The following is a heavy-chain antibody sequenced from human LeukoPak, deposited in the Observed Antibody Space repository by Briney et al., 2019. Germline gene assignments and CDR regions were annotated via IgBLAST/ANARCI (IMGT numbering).Heavy chain of an antibody. J-gene: IGHJ4*02. CDR1: GFTFSSYW. CDR3: ARDEVGVGATHDY. V-gene: IGHV3-74*01. D-gene: IGHD1-26*01. Sequence: GGSLRLSCETAGFTFSSYWMHWVRQAPGKGLVWVSRISKDGGSTYYADSVKGRFTISRDNAKNTLYLQMNSLRAEDTAVYYCARDEVGVGATHDYWGQGTLVTVSS. CDR2: ISKDGGST.